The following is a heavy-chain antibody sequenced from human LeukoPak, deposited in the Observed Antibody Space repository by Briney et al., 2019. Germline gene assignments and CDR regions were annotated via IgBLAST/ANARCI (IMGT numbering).Heavy chain of an antibody. D-gene: IGHD2-2*01. V-gene: IGHV3-11*01. J-gene: IGHJ4*02. CDR1: GFTLSDDY. Sequence: GRSLRLSCAASGFTLSDDYMSWIRQAPGKGLEWVSYISTTGGLIYYADSVKGRFTISRDNAKNSLYLQMNSLRADDTAVYYCARMSTCSSTSCYVVYWGQGTLVTVSP. CDR3: ARMSTCSSTSCYVVY. CDR2: ISTTGGLI.